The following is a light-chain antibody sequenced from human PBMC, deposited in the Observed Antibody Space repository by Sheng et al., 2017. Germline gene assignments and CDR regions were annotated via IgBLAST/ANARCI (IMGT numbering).Light chain of an antibody. CDR1: QGISSY. V-gene: IGKV1-8*01. CDR2: AAS. CDR3: QQYYSYPPT. J-gene: IGKJ2*01. Sequence: AIRMTQSPSSFSASTGDRVTITCRASQGISSYLAWYQQKPGKAPKLLIYAASTLQSGVPSRFSGSGSGTDFTLTISCLQSEDFATYYCQQYYSYPPTFGPGDRSWRSN.